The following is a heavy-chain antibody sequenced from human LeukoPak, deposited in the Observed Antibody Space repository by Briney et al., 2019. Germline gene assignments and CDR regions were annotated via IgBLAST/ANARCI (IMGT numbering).Heavy chain of an antibody. CDR1: GFTFNTYS. V-gene: IGHV3-21*06. Sequence: GGSLRLSCEASGFTFNTYSMNWARQAPGKGLEWVSSIDSSGGYMFYADSVKGRFIISRDNAKDSLYLQMNSLRAEDTAVYYCARDAYADFDYWGQGTLVTVSS. J-gene: IGHJ4*02. D-gene: IGHD2-2*01. CDR2: IDSSGGYM. CDR3: ARDAYADFDY.